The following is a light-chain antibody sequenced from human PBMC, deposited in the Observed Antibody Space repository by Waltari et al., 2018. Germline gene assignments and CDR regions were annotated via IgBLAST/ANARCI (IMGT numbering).Light chain of an antibody. CDR3: QQYNNWPPLFT. V-gene: IGKV3D-15*01. CDR2: GAS. CDR1: QTISSN. Sequence: EIVMTQSPATLSVSPGDRATLSCRASQTISSNLAWYQQRPGQAPRLLIYGASNRATGIPARFSGTGYGTEFTLTISSLQSEDFAVYYCQQYNNWPPLFTFGPGTKVDMK. J-gene: IGKJ3*01.